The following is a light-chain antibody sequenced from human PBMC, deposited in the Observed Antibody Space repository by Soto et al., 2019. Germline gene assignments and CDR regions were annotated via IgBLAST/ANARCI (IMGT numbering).Light chain of an antibody. CDR3: QQYTNWPRRT. Sequence: EIVMTQSPATLSVSTGERATLSCRASQSVSSNLAWYQQKPGQAPRLLIYGASTRATGIPARFSGSGSGTEFTLTISSLQSEHCAVYDSQQYTNWPRRTFGDVTKV. CDR1: QSVSSN. CDR2: GAS. V-gene: IGKV3-15*01. J-gene: IGKJ1*01.